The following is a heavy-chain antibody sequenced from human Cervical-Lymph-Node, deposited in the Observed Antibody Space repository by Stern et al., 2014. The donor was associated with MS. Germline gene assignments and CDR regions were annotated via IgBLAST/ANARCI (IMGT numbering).Heavy chain of an antibody. CDR2: LYYRGTT. V-gene: IGHV4-31*03. J-gene: IGHJ4*02. D-gene: IGHD2-2*01. CDR1: GGSISSAAYY. CDR3: ARGTVIPPSAMAPEDY. Sequence: QVQLQESGPGLVKPSQTLSLTCSVSGGSISSAAYYWSWIRQQPGKGLVWIACLYYRGTTHYNPALKGRATISADTSKNQFSLKLNSLTAADTAVYYCARGTVIPPSAMAPEDYWGQGTLVTVSS.